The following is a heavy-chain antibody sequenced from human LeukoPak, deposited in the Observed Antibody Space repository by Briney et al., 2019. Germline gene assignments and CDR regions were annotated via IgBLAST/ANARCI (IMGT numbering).Heavy chain of an antibody. V-gene: IGHV1-69*06. CDR1: GGTFSSDI. J-gene: IGHJ6*03. CDR2: IIPIFSTT. Sequence: SVKVSCKTSGGTFSSDIISWVRQAPGQGLEWMGEIIPIFSTTNYAQKFQGRVTITADKSTSTAYMELSSLRSEDTAVYYCAREVSSSPSFYYYYMDVWGKGTTVTVSS. D-gene: IGHD6-6*01. CDR3: AREVSSSPSFYYYYMDV.